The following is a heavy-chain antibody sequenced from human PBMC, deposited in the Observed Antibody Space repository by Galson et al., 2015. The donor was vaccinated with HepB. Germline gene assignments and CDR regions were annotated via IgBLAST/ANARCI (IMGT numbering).Heavy chain of an antibody. CDR3: ARVEGSNYYYVGH. CDR2: INTNTGKA. D-gene: IGHD3-16*01. V-gene: IGHV7-4-1*02. CDR1: GYTFSRYG. Sequence: SVKVSCKASGYTFSRYGMNWVRQAPGQGLEWMGWINTNTGKATYVQGSTGRFVFSLDTSVSTAYLQINNLKAEDTAMYYCARVEGSNYYYVGHWGQGTRVTVSS. J-gene: IGHJ4*02.